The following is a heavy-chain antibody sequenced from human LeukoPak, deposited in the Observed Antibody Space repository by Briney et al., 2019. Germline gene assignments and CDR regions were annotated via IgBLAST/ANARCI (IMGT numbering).Heavy chain of an antibody. D-gene: IGHD2-2*01. Sequence: PGGSLRLSCAASGFTFSSYEMNWVRQAPGKGLEWVSYISRSGSTIYYADSVKGRFTISRDNAKNSLFLQMNSLRSEDTAVYYCARGRVPVSMGDNWFDPWGQGTLVTVSS. J-gene: IGHJ5*02. CDR1: GFTFSSYE. V-gene: IGHV3-48*03. CDR3: ARGRVPVSMGDNWFDP. CDR2: ISRSGSTI.